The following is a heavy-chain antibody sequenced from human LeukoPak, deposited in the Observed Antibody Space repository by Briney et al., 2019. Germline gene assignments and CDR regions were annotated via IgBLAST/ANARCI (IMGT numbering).Heavy chain of an antibody. D-gene: IGHD5-18*01. CDR1: GGSISSGDHY. V-gene: IGHV4-30-4*01. CDR2: IYYSGKT. CDR3: ARGSLPGTWGEWLPYFDY. J-gene: IGHJ4*02. Sequence: SETLSLTCTVSGGSISSGDHYWSWIRQPPGKGLEWIGYIYYSGKTYYNPSLKIRVTISVDTSKNQFSLRLSSVTAADTAVYYCARGSLPGTWGEWLPYFDYWGQGTLVAVSS.